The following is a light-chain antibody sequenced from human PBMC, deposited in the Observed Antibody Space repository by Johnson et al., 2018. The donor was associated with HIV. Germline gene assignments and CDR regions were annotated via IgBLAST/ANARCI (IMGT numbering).Light chain of an antibody. CDR3: GSWDRSLSAYV. V-gene: IGLV1-51*01. CDR2: DNN. J-gene: IGLJ1*01. CDR1: SSNIGNNY. Sequence: QSVLTQPPSVSAAPGQKVTISCSGSSSNIGNNYVSWYQQLPGTAPKLLIYDNNKRPSGIPDRFSGSKSGTSATLGITGLRTGDEAGYYCGSWDRSLSAYVFGTGTKVTVL.